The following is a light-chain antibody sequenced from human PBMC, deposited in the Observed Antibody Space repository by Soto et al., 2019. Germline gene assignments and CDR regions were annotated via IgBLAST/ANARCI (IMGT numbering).Light chain of an antibody. J-gene: IGLJ1*01. CDR1: KLGDKY. CDR3: QAWDSSTAV. Sequence: SYELTQPPSVSVSPGQTASITCSGDKLGDKYACWYQQKPGQSPVLVIYQDSKWPSGIPERFSGSNSGNTATLTISGTQAMDEADYYCQAWDSSTAVFGTGTKLTVL. V-gene: IGLV3-1*01. CDR2: QDS.